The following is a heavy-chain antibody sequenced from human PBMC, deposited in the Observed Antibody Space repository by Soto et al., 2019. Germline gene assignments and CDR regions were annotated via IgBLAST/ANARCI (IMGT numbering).Heavy chain of an antibody. CDR2: IIPILGIA. J-gene: IGHJ5*02. Sequence: QVQLVQSGAEVKKPGSSVKVSCKASGGTFSSYTISWVRQAPGQGLEWMGRIIPILGIANYAQKFQGRVTITEDKSRNTAYMELSSLRPEDTSVYYCARHDYGSGMAWGQGTLVTVSS. V-gene: IGHV1-69*02. CDR3: ARHDYGSGMA. D-gene: IGHD3-10*01. CDR1: GGTFSSYT.